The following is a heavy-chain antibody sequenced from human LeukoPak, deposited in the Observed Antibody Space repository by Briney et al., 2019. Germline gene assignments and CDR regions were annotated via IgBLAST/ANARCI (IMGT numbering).Heavy chain of an antibody. V-gene: IGHV3-23*01. D-gene: IGHD3-22*01. Sequence: GGSLRLSCAAPGFTFSSYAMSWVRQAPGKGLEWVSAISGSGGSTYYADSVKGRFTISRDNSKNTLYLQMNSLRAEDTAVYYCAKNRDYYDSSGYYLDWGQGTLVTVSS. CDR3: AKNRDYYDSSGYYLD. J-gene: IGHJ4*02. CDR2: ISGSGGST. CDR1: GFTFSSYA.